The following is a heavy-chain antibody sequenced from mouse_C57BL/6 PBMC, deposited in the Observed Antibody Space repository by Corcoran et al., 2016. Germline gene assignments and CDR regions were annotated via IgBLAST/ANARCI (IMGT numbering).Heavy chain of an antibody. V-gene: IGHV9-3*01. CDR2: INTYSGVP. CDR1: GYTFTTYG. D-gene: IGHD1-1*01. J-gene: IGHJ4*01. CDR3: ARRDYGSLRDY. Sequence: QMQLVQSGPALKKPGETVKISCKASGYTFTTYGMSWVKQAPGKGLKWMGWINTYSGVPTYDDDFKGRFAFSLETSASTAYLQINNLKNEDTATYFCARRDYGSLRDYWGQGTSVPVSS.